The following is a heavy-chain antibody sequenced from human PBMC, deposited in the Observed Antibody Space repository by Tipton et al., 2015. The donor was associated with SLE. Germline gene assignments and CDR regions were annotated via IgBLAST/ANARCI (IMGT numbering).Heavy chain of an antibody. J-gene: IGHJ6*02. V-gene: IGHV1-2*02. CDR1: GYTFTGYY. CDR3: AKHKGTDGMDV. CDR2: INPNSGGT. Sequence: QLVQSGAEVKKPGASVKVSCKASGYTFTGYYMHWVRQAPGQGLEWMGWINPNSGGTSYAQKFQGRVTMTRDTSTSTVYMELNSLRAEDTAVYYCAKHKGTDGMDVWGQGTTVTVSS. D-gene: IGHD1-1*01.